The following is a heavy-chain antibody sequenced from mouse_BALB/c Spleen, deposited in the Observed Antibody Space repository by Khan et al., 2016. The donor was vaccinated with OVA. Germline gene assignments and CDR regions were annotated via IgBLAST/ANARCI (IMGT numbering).Heavy chain of an antibody. D-gene: IGHD2-3*01. J-gene: IGHJ2*01. V-gene: IGHV5-17*02. CDR3: ARDGYYYFYF. Sequence: VQLKQSGGGLVQPGGSRKLSCAASGFTFSNFGMHWVRQAPEKGLEWVAYINSGSTTVYDADTVKGRFTDSRDNPKNTLLLQMTSLMSEDTAKYYCARDGYYYFYFWGQGTTLTFSS. CDR1: GFTFSNFG. CDR2: INSGSTTV.